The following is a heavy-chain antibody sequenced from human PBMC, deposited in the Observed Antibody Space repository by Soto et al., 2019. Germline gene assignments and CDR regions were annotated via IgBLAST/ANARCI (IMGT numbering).Heavy chain of an antibody. J-gene: IGHJ5*02. V-gene: IGHV3-30-3*01. CDR3: ARGATGWGDFSDWFDP. Sequence: QVQLVESGGGVVQPGRSLRLSCAASGFTFSSYAMHWVRQAPGKGLEWVAVISYDGSNKYYADSVKGRFTISRDNSKNTLYLQMNSLRAEDTAVYYCARGATGWGDFSDWFDPWGQGTLVTVSS. D-gene: IGHD2-21*02. CDR2: ISYDGSNK. CDR1: GFTFSSYA.